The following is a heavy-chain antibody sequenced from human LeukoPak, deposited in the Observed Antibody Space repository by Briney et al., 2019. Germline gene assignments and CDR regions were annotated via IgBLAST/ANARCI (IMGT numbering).Heavy chain of an antibody. Sequence: GGSLRLSCAASGFSFSSYGMHWLRQAPGRGLEWVAFIRYDGSSQYYADSMKGRVTISRDNSKNTVYLQMNSLRPEDTAMYYCVKDIDDYNRDYWGQGTLVTVSS. CDR2: IRYDGSSQ. D-gene: IGHD5-24*01. J-gene: IGHJ4*02. V-gene: IGHV3-30*02. CDR3: VKDIDDYNRDY. CDR1: GFSFSSYG.